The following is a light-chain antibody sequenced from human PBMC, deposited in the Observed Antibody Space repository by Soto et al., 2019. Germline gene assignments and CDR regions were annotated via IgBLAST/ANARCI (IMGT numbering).Light chain of an antibody. CDR1: SSNVGDYNY. J-gene: IGLJ1*01. CDR2: DVT. Sequence: QSALTQPRSVSGSPGQSVTISCTGTSSNVGDYNYVSWYQQHPGKAPTVMIYDVTKRPAGVPDRFSGSKSVNSASLTISGLQAEDEADYYCCAYAGNYIYVFGTGTKLTVL. CDR3: CAYAGNYIYV. V-gene: IGLV2-11*01.